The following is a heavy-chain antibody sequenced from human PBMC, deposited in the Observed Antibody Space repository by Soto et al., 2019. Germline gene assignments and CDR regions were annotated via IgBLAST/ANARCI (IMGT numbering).Heavy chain of an antibody. D-gene: IGHD6-6*01. CDR2: INHSGST. CDR3: AREQLASTSTAPFDP. J-gene: IGHJ5*02. V-gene: IGHV4-34*01. Sequence: QVQLQQWGAGLLKPSETLSLTCAVYGGSFSGYYWSWIRQPPGKGLEWIGEINHSGSTNYNPSLKSRVTISVDTSKNQFSLKLSSVPAADTAVYYCAREQLASTSTAPFDPWGQGTLVTVSS. CDR1: GGSFSGYY.